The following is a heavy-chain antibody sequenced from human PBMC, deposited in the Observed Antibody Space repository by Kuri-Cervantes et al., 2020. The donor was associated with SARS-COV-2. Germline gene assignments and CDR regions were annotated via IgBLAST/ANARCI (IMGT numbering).Heavy chain of an antibody. Sequence: GGSLRLSCAASGFTFSNAWMSWVRQAPGKGLEWVGRIKSKTDGGTTDYAAPVKGRYTISRDDSKNTLYLQMNSLKTEDTAVYYCTTGNPDRPTVVTPYYYYGMAVWGRGTMVPVSS. CDR3: TTGNPDRPTVVTPYYYYGMAV. V-gene: IGHV3-15*01. J-gene: IGHJ6*02. D-gene: IGHD4-23*01. CDR1: GFTFSNAW. CDR2: IKSKTDGGTT.